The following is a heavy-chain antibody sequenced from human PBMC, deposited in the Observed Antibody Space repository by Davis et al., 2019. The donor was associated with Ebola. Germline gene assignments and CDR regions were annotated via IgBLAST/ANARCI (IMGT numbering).Heavy chain of an antibody. V-gene: IGHV5-51*01. CDR2: IFTGDSDT. J-gene: IGHJ3*02. CDR1: GYGFTNYW. Sequence: GESLKISCKGSGYGFTNYWIAWVRQMPGKGLEWMGIIFTGDSDTRYRPSFRGQVTISADKSFKTAFLQWSSLKASDTARYYCATLRRTITGMDDGFDIWGQGTMVTVSS. CDR3: ATLRRTITGMDDGFDI. D-gene: IGHD1-20*01.